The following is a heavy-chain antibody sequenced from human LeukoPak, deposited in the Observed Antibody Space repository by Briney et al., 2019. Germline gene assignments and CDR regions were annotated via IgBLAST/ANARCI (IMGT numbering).Heavy chain of an antibody. J-gene: IGHJ4*02. V-gene: IGHV3-23*01. CDR2: ITAGATDT. CDR3: AKEACSGDSGPIAY. Sequence: PGGSLRLSCAASRFTFNEFAMSWVRQVPGKGLQWVSIITAGATDTYYADSVRGRFTISRDDSKNTLYLQMNSLRAEDTAVYYCAKEACSGDSGPIAYWGQGTLVTVSS. CDR1: RFTFNEFA. D-gene: IGHD1-26*01.